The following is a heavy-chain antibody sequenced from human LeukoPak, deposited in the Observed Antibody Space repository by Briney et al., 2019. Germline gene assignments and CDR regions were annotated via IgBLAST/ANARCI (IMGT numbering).Heavy chain of an antibody. D-gene: IGHD3-3*02. V-gene: IGHV1-69*13. CDR1: GGTFSSYA. CDR3: AAATQEAFEAGY. J-gene: IGHJ4*02. Sequence: ASVKVSCKASGGTFSSYAISWVRQAPGQGLEWMGGIIPIFGTANYAQKFQGRVTITADESTSTAYMELSSLRSEDTAVYYCAAATQEAFEAGYWGQGTLVTVSS. CDR2: IIPIFGTA.